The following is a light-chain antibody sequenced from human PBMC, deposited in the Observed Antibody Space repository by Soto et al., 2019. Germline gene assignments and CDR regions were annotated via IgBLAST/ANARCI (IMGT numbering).Light chain of an antibody. CDR3: QQHNNWSPWT. Sequence: EIVMTQSPATLSVSPGERATLSCRASQSVSSNLAWYQQKPGQAPRLLMYGASTRATGIPDRFSGSGSGTEFTLTISSLQSADFAVYYCQQHNNWSPWTFGQGTKVEIK. J-gene: IGKJ1*01. CDR1: QSVSSN. V-gene: IGKV3-15*01. CDR2: GAS.